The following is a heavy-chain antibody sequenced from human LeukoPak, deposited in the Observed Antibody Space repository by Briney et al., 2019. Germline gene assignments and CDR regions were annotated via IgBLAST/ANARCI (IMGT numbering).Heavy chain of an antibody. CDR3: ARDGLNDALDF. D-gene: IGHD6-19*01. V-gene: IGHV3-33*01. CDR2: IWYDGSNK. J-gene: IGHJ3*01. CDR1: GFTFSSYG. Sequence: GGSLRLSCAASGFTFSSYGMHWVRQAPGKGLEWVAVIWYDGSNKYYADSAKGRFTISRDNSKNTLYLQMNSLRAEDTAVYYCARDGLNDALDFWGQGTMVTVSS.